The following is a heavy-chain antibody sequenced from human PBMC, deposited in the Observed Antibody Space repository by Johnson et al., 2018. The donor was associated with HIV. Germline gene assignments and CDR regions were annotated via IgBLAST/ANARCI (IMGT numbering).Heavy chain of an antibody. CDR3: ARDQHDSYGGWWYGAFDI. Sequence: VQLVESGGGLVQPGGSLRLSCAASGFTFSSYAMSWVRQAPGKGLEWVARIKSRSDRGTTDHAAPVKGRFSISRDDSKNTLYLQMNSLRAEDTAVYYCARDQHDSYGGWWYGAFDIWGQGTMVTVSS. D-gene: IGHD5-18*01. J-gene: IGHJ3*02. CDR2: IKSRSDRGTT. V-gene: IGHV3-15*01. CDR1: GFTFSSYA.